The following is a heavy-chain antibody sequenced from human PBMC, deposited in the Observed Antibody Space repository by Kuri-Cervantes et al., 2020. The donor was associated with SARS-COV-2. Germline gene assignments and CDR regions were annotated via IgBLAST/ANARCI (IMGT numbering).Heavy chain of an antibody. CDR2: IYYSGST. J-gene: IGHJ5*02. V-gene: IGHV4-39*07. CDR1: GGSTSSSSYY. Sequence: GSLRLSCTVSGGSTSSSSYYWGWIRQPPGKGLEWIGSIYYSGSTYYNPSLKSRVTISVDTSKNQFSLKLSSVTAADTAVYYCARQEVVAATNWFDPWGQGTLVTVSS. D-gene: IGHD2-15*01. CDR3: ARQEVVAATNWFDP.